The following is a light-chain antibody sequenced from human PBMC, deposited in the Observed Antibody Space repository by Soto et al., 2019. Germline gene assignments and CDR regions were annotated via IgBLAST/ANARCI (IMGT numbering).Light chain of an antibody. CDR3: MQALQTPYT. CDR2: LGS. CDR1: QSLLHSNGYNY. V-gene: IGKV2-28*01. J-gene: IGKJ2*01. Sequence: DIVMTQSPLSLPVTPGEPASISCRSSQSLLHSNGYNYLDWYLQKPGQSPQLLIYLGSNRSSGAPDRFSGSGSGTDFTLKISRVEAEDVGVYYCMQALQTPYTVGQGTKVDIK.